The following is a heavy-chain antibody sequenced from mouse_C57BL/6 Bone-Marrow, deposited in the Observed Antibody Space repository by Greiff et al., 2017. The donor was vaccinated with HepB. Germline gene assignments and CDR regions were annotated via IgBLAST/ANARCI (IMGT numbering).Heavy chain of an antibody. V-gene: IGHV7-1*01. D-gene: IGHD2-1*01. CDR3: ARGGNDWYFDV. CDR2: SRNKANDYTT. CDR1: GFTFSDFY. J-gene: IGHJ1*03. Sequence: EVMLVESGGGLVQPGRSLRISCATSGFTFSDFYMEWVRQAPGKGLEWIAASRNKANDYTTEYSASVKGRFIVARDTSKSILYLQMNARRAEDTAIYYCARGGNDWYFDVWGTGTAVTVTS.